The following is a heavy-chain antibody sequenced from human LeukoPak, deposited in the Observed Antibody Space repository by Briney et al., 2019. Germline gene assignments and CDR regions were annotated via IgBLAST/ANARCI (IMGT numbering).Heavy chain of an antibody. CDR3: AKGAGFLEWLLGYG. D-gene: IGHD3-3*01. V-gene: IGHV3-23*01. Sequence: GGSLRLSCAASGFTFSSHAMSWVRQAPGKGLEWVSAISGSGGSTYYADSVKGRFTISRDNSKNTLYLQMNSLRAEDTAVYYCAKGAGFLEWLLGYGWGQGTLVTVSS. CDR1: GFTFSSHA. CDR2: ISGSGGST. J-gene: IGHJ4*02.